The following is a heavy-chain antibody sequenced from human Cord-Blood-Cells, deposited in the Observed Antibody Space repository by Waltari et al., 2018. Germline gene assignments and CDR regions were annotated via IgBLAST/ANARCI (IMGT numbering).Heavy chain of an antibody. CDR3: ARVGGSYWYFDL. CDR1: GYSISSGSS. CDR2: IYHSGST. J-gene: IGHJ2*01. Sequence: QVQLQESGPGLVKPSETLSLTCAVSGYSISSGSSWGWIRQPPGKGLEWIGSIYHSGSTYYNPSLKSRVTISVDTSKNQFSLKLSSVTAADTAVYYCARVGGSYWYFDLWGRGTLVTVSS. D-gene: IGHD1-26*01. V-gene: IGHV4-38-2*01.